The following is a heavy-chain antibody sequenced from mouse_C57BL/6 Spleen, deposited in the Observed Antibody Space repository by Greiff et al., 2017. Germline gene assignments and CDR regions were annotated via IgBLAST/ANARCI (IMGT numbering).Heavy chain of an antibody. CDR3: ARGLDGYYAPMDY. D-gene: IGHD2-3*01. V-gene: IGHV1-22*01. J-gene: IGHJ4*01. CDR1: GYTFTDYN. CDR2: INPNNGGT. Sequence: EVQLQQSGPELVKPGASVKMSCKASGYTFTDYNMHWVKQSHGKSLEWIGYINPNNGGTSYNQKFKGKATLTVDKSSSTAYMELRSLTSEDSAVYYCARGLDGYYAPMDYWGQGTSVTVSS.